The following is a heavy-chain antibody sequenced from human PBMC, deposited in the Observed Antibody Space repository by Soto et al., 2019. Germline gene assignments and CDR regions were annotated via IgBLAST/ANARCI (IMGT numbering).Heavy chain of an antibody. CDR3: ARDHLWFGRSSHYYYGMDV. CDR2: ISYDGSNK. J-gene: IGHJ6*02. CDR1: GLIFSSYA. Sequence: GGSLRLSCAASGLIFSSYAMHWVRQAPGKGLEWVAVISYDGSNKYYADSVKGRLTISRDNAKNSLYLQMNSLRAEDTAVYYCARDHLWFGRSSHYYYGMDVWGQGTTVTVSS. V-gene: IGHV3-30-3*01. D-gene: IGHD3-10*01.